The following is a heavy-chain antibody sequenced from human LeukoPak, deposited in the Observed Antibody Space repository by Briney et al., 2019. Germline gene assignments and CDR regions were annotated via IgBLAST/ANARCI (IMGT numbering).Heavy chain of an antibody. J-gene: IGHJ4*02. D-gene: IGHD6-6*01. CDR1: GFTFSSYS. CDR3: SRGGSSSVDGLDS. Sequence: PGGSLRLSCAASGFTFSSYSMNWVRQAPGKGLEWVSSISSSSGNIYYADSVKGRFTISRDNAKNSLYLQMNSLRAEDTAVYYCSRGGSSSVDGLDSWGQGTPFTVSS. CDR2: ISSSSGNI. V-gene: IGHV3-21*01.